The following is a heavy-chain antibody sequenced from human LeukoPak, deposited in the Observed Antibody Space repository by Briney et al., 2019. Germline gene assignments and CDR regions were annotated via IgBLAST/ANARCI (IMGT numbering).Heavy chain of an antibody. Sequence: GGSLRLSCAASGFTFSGYEMNWVRQAPGKGLEWVSYISSSGSTIYYADSVKGRFTISRDNSKNTLYLQMNSLRAEDTAVYYCAKSLRYGGYVFAEWGQGTLVTVSS. D-gene: IGHD5-12*01. CDR3: AKSLRYGGYVFAE. J-gene: IGHJ4*02. CDR2: ISSSGSTI. V-gene: IGHV3-48*03. CDR1: GFTFSGYE.